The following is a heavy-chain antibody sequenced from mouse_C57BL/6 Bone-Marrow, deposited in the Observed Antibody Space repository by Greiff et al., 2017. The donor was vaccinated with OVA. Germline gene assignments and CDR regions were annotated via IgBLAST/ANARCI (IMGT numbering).Heavy chain of an antibody. CDR3: ARITTVVEGYWYFDV. Sequence: VQLQQSGPELVKPGDSVKISCKASGYSFTGYFMNWVMQSHGKSLEWIGRINPYNGDTFYNQKFKGKATLTVDKSSSTAHMELRSLTSEDSAVYYCARITTVVEGYWYFDVWGTGTTVTVSS. J-gene: IGHJ1*03. CDR2: INPYNGDT. D-gene: IGHD1-1*01. CDR1: GYSFTGYF. V-gene: IGHV1-20*01.